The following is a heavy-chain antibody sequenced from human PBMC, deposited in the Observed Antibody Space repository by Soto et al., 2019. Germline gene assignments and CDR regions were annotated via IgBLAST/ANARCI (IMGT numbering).Heavy chain of an antibody. J-gene: IGHJ4*02. CDR1: GGSISSYY. Sequence: QVQLPESGPGLVKPSETLSLTCTVSGGSISSYYWSWIRQRAGKGLEWIGRIYTGGSTNYNPSLTSRVTMSVDTSKNQFSLKQSAVTAADSAVDYCARAAGTAMVISDYWVQGTLVTVSS. V-gene: IGHV4-4*07. CDR2: IYTGGST. CDR3: ARAAGTAMVISDY. D-gene: IGHD5-18*01.